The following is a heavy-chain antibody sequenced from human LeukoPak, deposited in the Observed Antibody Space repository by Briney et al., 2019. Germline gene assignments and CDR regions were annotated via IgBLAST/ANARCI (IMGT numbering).Heavy chain of an antibody. CDR1: GFTFSSYA. Sequence: PGGSLRLSCAASGFTFSSYARSWVRQAPGKGLEWVSAISGSGGSTYYADSVKGRFTISRDNSKNTLYLQMNSLRAEDTAVYYCAKVGRGSSDAFDIWGQGTMVTVSS. V-gene: IGHV3-23*01. CDR2: ISGSGGST. D-gene: IGHD3-10*01. CDR3: AKVGRGSSDAFDI. J-gene: IGHJ3*02.